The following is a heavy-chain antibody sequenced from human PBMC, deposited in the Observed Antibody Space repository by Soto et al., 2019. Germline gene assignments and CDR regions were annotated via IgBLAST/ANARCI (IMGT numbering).Heavy chain of an antibody. V-gene: IGHV3-23*01. J-gene: IGHJ4*02. CDR3: AKVFGYSYGYFLDY. CDR2: IGGSGGST. CDR1: GFTFSSYA. Sequence: AGGSLRLSCAASGFTFSSYAMTWVRQAPGKGLEWVSGIGGSGGSTYYADSVKGRFTISRDNSKNTLYLQMNSLRAEDTAVYHCAKVFGYSYGYFLDYWGQGTLVTVSS. D-gene: IGHD5-18*01.